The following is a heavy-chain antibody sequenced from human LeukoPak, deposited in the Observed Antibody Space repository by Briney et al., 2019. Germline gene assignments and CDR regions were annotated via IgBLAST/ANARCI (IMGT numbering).Heavy chain of an antibody. CDR3: ARDGYNPFYYYYYGMDV. Sequence: ASVKVSCKASGYTFTSYGISWVRQAPGQGLEWMGWISAYKGNTNYAQKLQGRVTMTTDTSTSTAYMELRSLRSDDTAVYYCARDGYNPFYYYYYGMDVWGQGTTVTVSS. D-gene: IGHD5-24*01. J-gene: IGHJ6*02. V-gene: IGHV1-18*01. CDR1: GYTFTSYG. CDR2: ISAYKGNT.